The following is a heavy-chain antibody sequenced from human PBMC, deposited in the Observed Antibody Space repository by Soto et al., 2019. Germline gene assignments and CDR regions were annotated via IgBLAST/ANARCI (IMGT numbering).Heavy chain of an antibody. Sequence: ASVKVSCKASGYDFTAYDINWVRQASGQGLEWMGWMNPINGATGSARRFQGRVSMTRNTATGTAYLELTSLRSDDTAVYYCGRGPSPRAPAGGTPYYYAMDGWGQGTTVTVSS. J-gene: IGHJ6*02. CDR3: GRGPSPRAPAGGTPYYYAMDG. CDR1: GYDFTAYD. CDR2: MNPINGAT. V-gene: IGHV1-8*02. D-gene: IGHD6-13*01.